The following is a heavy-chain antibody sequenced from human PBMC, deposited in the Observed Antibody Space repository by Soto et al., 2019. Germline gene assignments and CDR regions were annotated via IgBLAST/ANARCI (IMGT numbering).Heavy chain of an antibody. Sequence: ETLSLTCTVSGGSISSYYLSWIRQPPGKGLEWIGYIYYSGSTYYNPSPKSRVTIYVDTSKNQSSLKLSSVTAADAAVYYCARALGGDPQTIHFDYWGQGTLVTVSS. CDR3: ARALGGDPQTIHFDY. CDR2: IYYSGST. V-gene: IGHV4-59*12. D-gene: IGHD2-2*02. J-gene: IGHJ4*02. CDR1: GGSISSYY.